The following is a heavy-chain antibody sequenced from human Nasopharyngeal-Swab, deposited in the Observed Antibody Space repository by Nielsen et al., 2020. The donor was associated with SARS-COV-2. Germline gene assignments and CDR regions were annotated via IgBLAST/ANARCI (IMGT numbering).Heavy chain of an antibody. J-gene: IGHJ5*02. Sequence: SVQVSCKASGGTLSNYPISWVRQAPAQGLEWMGGILPILGVATYTHNFQGRVTITADKSTNTVYMELSSLRSDDTAMYFCAEDPGGRGRGSWGPGTQVTVSS. CDR3: AEDPGGRGRGS. CDR1: GGTLSNYP. D-gene: IGHD2-8*02. CDR2: ILPILGVA. V-gene: IGHV1-69*10.